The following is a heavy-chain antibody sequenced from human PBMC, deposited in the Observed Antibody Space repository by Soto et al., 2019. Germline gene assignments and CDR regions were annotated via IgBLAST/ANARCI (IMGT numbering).Heavy chain of an antibody. CDR1: GFTFSSYA. CDR3: AKMDRLWFGEYPDY. J-gene: IGHJ4*02. CDR2: ISGSGGST. Sequence: EVQLLESGGGLVQPGGSLRLSCAASGFTFSSYAMSWVRQAPGKGLEWVSAISGSGGSTYYADSVKGRFTISRDNSKNTLYLQLNSLRAEDTAVYYCAKMDRLWFGEYPDYWGQGTLVTVSS. V-gene: IGHV3-23*01. D-gene: IGHD3-10*01.